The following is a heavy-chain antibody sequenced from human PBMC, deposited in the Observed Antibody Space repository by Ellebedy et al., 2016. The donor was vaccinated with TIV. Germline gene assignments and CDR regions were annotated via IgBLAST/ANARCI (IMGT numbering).Heavy chain of an antibody. CDR1: GYIFTTYA. D-gene: IGHD3-16*01. V-gene: IGHV1-3*01. CDR2: IHLGIGDT. J-gene: IGHJ4*02. Sequence: AASVQVSCKASGYIFTTYAMHWVRQAPGQSLEWMGWIHLGIGDTKYSQNFQGRLTITSDASASTVYMELSSLRSGDTAVYFCARGCSYEFDYWGQGTLVTVSS. CDR3: ARGCSYEFDY.